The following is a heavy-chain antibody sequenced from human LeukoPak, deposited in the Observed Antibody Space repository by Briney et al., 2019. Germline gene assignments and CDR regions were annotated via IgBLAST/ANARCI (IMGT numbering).Heavy chain of an antibody. J-gene: IGHJ4*02. V-gene: IGHV1-2*02. Sequence: GPSVKVSCEASGYTFTGSYMHWVRQAPGQGLEWMGWINPNSGDTNYAQRFQGAVTMTRDTSISTAYMALSRLTSDDTAVYYCARGTGWYHFDYWGQGTLVTVSS. CDR2: INPNSGDT. CDR1: GYTFTGSY. D-gene: IGHD6-19*01. CDR3: ARGTGWYHFDY.